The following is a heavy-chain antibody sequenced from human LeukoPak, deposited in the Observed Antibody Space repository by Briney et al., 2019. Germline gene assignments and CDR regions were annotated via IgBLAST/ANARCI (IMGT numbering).Heavy chain of an antibody. CDR2: ISSSSSYT. V-gene: IGHV3-11*03. CDR1: GFIFSSYA. D-gene: IGHD6-13*01. J-gene: IGHJ4*02. Sequence: PGGSLRLSCGASGFIFSSYAMSWVRQAPGKGLEWVSYISSSSSYTNYADSVKGRFTISRDNAKNSLYLQMNSLRAENTAVYYCAKTAAGINFDYWGQGTLVTVSS. CDR3: AKTAAGINFDY.